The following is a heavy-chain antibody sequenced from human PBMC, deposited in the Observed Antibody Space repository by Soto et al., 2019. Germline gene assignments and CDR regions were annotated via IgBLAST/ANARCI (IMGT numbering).Heavy chain of an antibody. CDR2: IVGSGDNT. V-gene: IGHV3-23*01. J-gene: IGHJ3*02. CDR3: AKYYYGSGSIRAFDI. CDR1: GFTFSSYT. Sequence: EVQLLESGGGLVRPGGSLRLSCAASGFTFSSYTMTWVRQAPGERLEWVSSIVGSGDNTYYADSVKGLFTISRDNSKTTLYLQLNSLRAEDTAVYYCAKYYYGSGSIRAFDIWGQGTMVTVSS. D-gene: IGHD3-10*01.